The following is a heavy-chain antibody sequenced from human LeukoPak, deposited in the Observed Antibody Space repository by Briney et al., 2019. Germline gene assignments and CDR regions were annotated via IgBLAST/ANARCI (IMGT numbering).Heavy chain of an antibody. CDR3: ARDRRDGYNPGDYNFDY. CDR2: IYYTGTT. J-gene: IGHJ4*02. Sequence: SETLSLTCTVSGGSISFYYWSWIRQPPGKGLEWIGYIYYTGTTNYNPSLKSRATISVDTSRNQFSLRLSSLTAADTAVYFCARDRRDGYNPGDYNFDYWGQGALVTVSS. D-gene: IGHD5-24*01. V-gene: IGHV4-59*01. CDR1: GGSISFYY.